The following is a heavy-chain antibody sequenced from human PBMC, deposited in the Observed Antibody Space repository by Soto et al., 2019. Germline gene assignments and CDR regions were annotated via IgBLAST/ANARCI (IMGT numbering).Heavy chain of an antibody. CDR1: DGSISGYY. CDR2: IFYSGIT. Sequence: SETLSLTCTVSDGSISGYYWSWIRQPPGKWLEWIWYIFYSGITNYNPSLKSRVTISVDTSKSQFSLNLISVTPADTAVYYCARAGWSNSWYFVYWCQGSLVTVSS. D-gene: IGHD6-13*01. J-gene: IGHJ4*02. CDR3: ARAGWSNSWYFVY. V-gene: IGHV4-59*01.